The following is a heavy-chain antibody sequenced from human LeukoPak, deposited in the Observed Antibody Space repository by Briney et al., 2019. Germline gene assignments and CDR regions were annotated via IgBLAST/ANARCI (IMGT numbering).Heavy chain of an antibody. CDR3: ARRGDYYGSGSYYGFDY. J-gene: IGHJ4*02. Sequence: TGGSLRLSCAASGFTFSSYAMSWVRQAPGKGLEWVSAISGSGGSTYYADSVKGRFTISRDNSKNTLYLQMNSLRAEDTAVYYCARRGDYYGSGSYYGFDYWGQGTLVTVSS. CDR1: GFTFSSYA. CDR2: ISGSGGST. V-gene: IGHV3-23*01. D-gene: IGHD3-10*01.